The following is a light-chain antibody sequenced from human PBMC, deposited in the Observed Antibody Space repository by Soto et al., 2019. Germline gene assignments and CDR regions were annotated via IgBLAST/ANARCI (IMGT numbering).Light chain of an antibody. CDR2: QDN. CDR1: KLEDKY. V-gene: IGLV3-1*01. CDR3: QAWDSSTAHVV. J-gene: IGLJ2*01. Sequence: SYELTQPPSVSVSPGQTASITCSGDKLEDKYVCWYQQKPGQSPVMVIYQDNKRPSGIPERVSGSNSGNTATLTISGTQAMDEADYHCQAWDSSTAHVVFGGGTKLTVL.